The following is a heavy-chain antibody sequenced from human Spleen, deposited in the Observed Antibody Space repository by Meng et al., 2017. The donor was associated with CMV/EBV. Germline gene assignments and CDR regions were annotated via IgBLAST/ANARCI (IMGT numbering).Heavy chain of an antibody. D-gene: IGHD2-2*01. V-gene: IGHV3-7*01. J-gene: IGHJ5*02. CDR2: IKQDGSER. CDR3: ARGGCSRSGCFTWFDP. CDR1: GFTFSGDW. Sequence: GFTFSGDWMSWFRQAPGKGLEWVANIKQDGSERYYVGSVKGRFTISRDNAKNSLYLQMNSLRGDDTAVYHCARGGCSRSGCFTWFDPWGQGTLVTVSS.